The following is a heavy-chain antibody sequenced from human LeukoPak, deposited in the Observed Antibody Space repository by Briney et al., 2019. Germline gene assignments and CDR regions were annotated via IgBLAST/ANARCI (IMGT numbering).Heavy chain of an antibody. CDR2: VTGSAAST. J-gene: IGHJ4*02. CDR1: GFTFSGYA. D-gene: IGHD2-2*01. V-gene: IGHV3-23*01. Sequence: PGGSLRLSCAASGFTFSGYAMSWVRQAPGKGLEWVSTVTGSAASTYYAESVKGRFTISRDNSKNTLYLQMNSLRAEDTAVYYCAKERGSICSSTSCSYGGYDYWGQGTLVTVSS. CDR3: AKERGSICSSTSCSYGGYDY.